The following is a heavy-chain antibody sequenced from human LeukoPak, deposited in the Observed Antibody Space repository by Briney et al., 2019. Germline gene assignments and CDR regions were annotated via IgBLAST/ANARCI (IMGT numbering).Heavy chain of an antibody. J-gene: IGHJ3*02. Sequence: SGTLSLTCAVSGGSISSSNWWSWVRQPPGKGLEWIGEIYHSGSTNYNPSLKSRVTISADKSKNQFSLKLSSVTAADTAVYYCARISMIVVVTPRAFGIWGQGTMVTVSS. CDR1: GGSISSSNW. CDR2: IYHSGST. CDR3: ARISMIVVVTPRAFGI. V-gene: IGHV4-4*02. D-gene: IGHD3-22*01.